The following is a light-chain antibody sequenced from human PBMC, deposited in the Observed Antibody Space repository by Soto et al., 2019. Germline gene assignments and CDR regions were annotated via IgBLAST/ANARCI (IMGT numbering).Light chain of an antibody. CDR3: QHRTNWPPLT. Sequence: EIVLTQSPATLSLSPGERATFSCRASQSVGTYLAWYQQKPGQAPRLLIYDASNRATGIPARFSGSGSGTDFTLTISGLEPEDFAVYYCQHRTNWPPLTFGGGTKVEIK. CDR2: DAS. CDR1: QSVGTY. J-gene: IGKJ4*01. V-gene: IGKV3-11*01.